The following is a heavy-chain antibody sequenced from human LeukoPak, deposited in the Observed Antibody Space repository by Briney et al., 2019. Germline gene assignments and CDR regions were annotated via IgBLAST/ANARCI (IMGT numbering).Heavy chain of an antibody. CDR3: ARGDVALDY. J-gene: IGHJ4*02. CDR1: GFTFSSYG. V-gene: IGHV3-33*01. Sequence: PGRSLRLSCAASGFTFSSYGMHWIRQAPGKGLEWVAVIWYDGSNKYYADSVKGRFTISRDNSKNTLYLQMNSLRAEDTAVYYCARGDVALDYWGQGTLVTVSS. CDR2: IWYDGSNK. D-gene: IGHD2-15*01.